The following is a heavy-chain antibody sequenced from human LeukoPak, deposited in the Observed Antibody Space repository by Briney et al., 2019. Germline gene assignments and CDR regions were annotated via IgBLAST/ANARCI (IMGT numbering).Heavy chain of an antibody. CDR2: IYTGVST. Sequence: GGSLRLSCAASGFTVSSSYMSWVRQAPGKGLEWVSVIYTGVSTYYTDSVKGRFTISGDNSKNTLYLQMNSLRTEDTAVYYCARMKDSSGWYKANYFDYWGQGTLVTVSS. V-gene: IGHV3-53*01. J-gene: IGHJ4*02. CDR3: ARMKDSSGWYKANYFDY. D-gene: IGHD6-19*01. CDR1: GFTVSSSY.